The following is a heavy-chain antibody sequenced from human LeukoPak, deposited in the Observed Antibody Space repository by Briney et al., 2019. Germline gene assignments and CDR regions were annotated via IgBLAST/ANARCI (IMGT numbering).Heavy chain of an antibody. D-gene: IGHD2-2*02. CDR2: ISYDGSNK. CDR3: ARAEIGYCSSTSCYMSWFDP. Sequence: GRPLRLSCAASGFTFSSYAMHWVRQAPGKGLEWVAVISYDGSNKYYADSVKGRFTISRDNSKNTLYLQMNSLRAEDTAVYYCARAEIGYCSSTSCYMSWFDPWGQGTLVTVSS. J-gene: IGHJ5*02. V-gene: IGHV3-30-3*01. CDR1: GFTFSSYA.